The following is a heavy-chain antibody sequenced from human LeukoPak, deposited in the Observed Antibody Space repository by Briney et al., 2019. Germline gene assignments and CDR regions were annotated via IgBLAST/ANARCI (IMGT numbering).Heavy chain of an antibody. D-gene: IGHD2-2*01. CDR2: MNPNSGNT. J-gene: IGHJ6*03. V-gene: IGHV1-8*02. Sequence: ASVKVSCKASGYTFTSYDINWVRQATGQGLEWMGWMNPNSGNTGYAQKFQGRVTMTRDTSITTAYMEVSSLRSDDTAVYYCARGGSPIYYYYMDVWGKGTTVTISS. CDR3: ARGGSPIYYYYMDV. CDR1: GYTFTSYD.